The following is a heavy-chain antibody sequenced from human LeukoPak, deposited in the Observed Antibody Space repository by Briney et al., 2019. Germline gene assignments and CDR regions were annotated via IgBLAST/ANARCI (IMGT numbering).Heavy chain of an antibody. CDR2: IYTSEST. Sequence: PSETLSLTCSVSGGSISSSNYYWSWIRQPAGKGLEWIGRIYTSESTNYNPSLKSRVTISVDTSRNQFSLKLSSVTAADTAVYYCARGLWFGDENPPYFDYWGQGILVTVSS. J-gene: IGHJ4*02. V-gene: IGHV4-61*02. CDR1: GGSISSSNYY. D-gene: IGHD3-10*01. CDR3: ARGLWFGDENPPYFDY.